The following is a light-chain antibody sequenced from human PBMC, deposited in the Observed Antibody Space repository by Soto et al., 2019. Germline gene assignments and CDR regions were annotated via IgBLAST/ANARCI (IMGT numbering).Light chain of an antibody. V-gene: IGKV3-20*01. CDR1: QSVSSSF. Sequence: ELVLTQSPGTLSLSPGERATLSCRASQSVSSSFLAWYQQKPGQAPRLLIYGASSRATGIPDRFSGSGSGTDFTLIISRVEPEDFAVYYCQQYGSSPLLTFGGGTKVEIK. CDR2: GAS. CDR3: QQYGSSPLLT. J-gene: IGKJ4*01.